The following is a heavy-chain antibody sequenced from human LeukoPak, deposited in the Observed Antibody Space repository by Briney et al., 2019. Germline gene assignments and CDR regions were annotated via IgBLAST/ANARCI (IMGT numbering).Heavy chain of an antibody. CDR1: GFTFSTYA. CDR3: ANEAAAGFYYFDY. D-gene: IGHD6-13*01. Sequence: GGSLRLSCAASGFTFSTYAMSWVRQAPGKGLEWVSDISSSGEITNYADSVKGRFTISRDNYENTLDLQMDSLRAEDTAVYYCANEAAAGFYYFDYWGQGTLVTVSS. J-gene: IGHJ4*02. V-gene: IGHV3-23*01. CDR2: ISSSGEIT.